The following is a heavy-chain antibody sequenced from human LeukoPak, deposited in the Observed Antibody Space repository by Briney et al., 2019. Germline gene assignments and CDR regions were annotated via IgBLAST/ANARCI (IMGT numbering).Heavy chain of an antibody. CDR3: ARLDFLEPGLEGYGLDV. J-gene: IGHJ6*04. V-gene: IGHV5-51*01. D-gene: IGHD1-1*01. CDR2: IYPGDSDT. Sequence: GESLKISCKGSGYSFTSYWIGWVRQMPGKGLEWMGIIYPGDSDTRYSPSFQGQVTISADKSISTASLQWSSLKASDTAMYYCARLDFLEPGLEGYGLDVWGKGTTVTVSS. CDR1: GYSFTSYW.